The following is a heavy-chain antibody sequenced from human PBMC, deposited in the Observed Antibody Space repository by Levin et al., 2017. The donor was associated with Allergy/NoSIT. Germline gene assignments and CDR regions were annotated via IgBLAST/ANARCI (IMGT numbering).Heavy chain of an antibody. D-gene: IGHD2/OR15-2a*01. CDR1: GFSLRTSGVG. CDR3: AHSRALSMDFDY. CDR2: IYWDDDK. V-gene: IGHV2-5*02. J-gene: IGHJ4*02. Sequence: SGPTLVKPTQTLTLTCTFSGFSLRTSGVGVGWIRQPPGKALEWLELIYWDDDKRYSPSLKSRLTIAKDTSKNQVVLTMTNMDPVDTATYCCAHSRALSMDFDYWGQGTLVTVSS.